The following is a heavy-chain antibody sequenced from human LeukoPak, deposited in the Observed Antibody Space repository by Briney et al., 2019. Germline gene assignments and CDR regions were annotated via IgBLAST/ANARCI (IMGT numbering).Heavy chain of an antibody. CDR3: ARAGRGTSWFYGMDV. CDR1: GGSISRGDFY. D-gene: IGHD6-13*01. J-gene: IGHJ6*02. Sequence: SETLSLTCTVSGGSISRGDFYWTWIRQPPGKGLEWIGYIYFSGSTSYNPSLKSRLNISVDTSKNQSSLKLSSVTAADTAVYYCARAGRGTSWFYGMDVWGQGTTVTVSS. V-gene: IGHV4-30-4*01. CDR2: IYFSGST.